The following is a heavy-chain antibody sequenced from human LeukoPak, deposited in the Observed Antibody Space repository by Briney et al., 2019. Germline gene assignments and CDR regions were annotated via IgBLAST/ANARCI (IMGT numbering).Heavy chain of an antibody. D-gene: IGHD3-10*01. J-gene: IGHJ3*02. CDR2: IYYSGST. CDR1: GDSIRSYY. V-gene: IGHV4-59*01. Sequence: SETLSLTCIVSGDSIRSYYWSWIRQPPGKGLEWIGYIYYSGSTNYNPSLKSRVTISVDTSKNRFSLKLTSVTAADTAVYYCARAPGGYGSGSRGAFDIWGQGTMVTVSS. CDR3: ARAPGGYGSGSRGAFDI.